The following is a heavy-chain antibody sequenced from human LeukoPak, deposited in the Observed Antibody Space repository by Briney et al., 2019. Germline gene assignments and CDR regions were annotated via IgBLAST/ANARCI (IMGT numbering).Heavy chain of an antibody. V-gene: IGHV3-53*01. CDR3: ASVGYDILTGYPSWFDP. CDR2: VYGDGTT. Sequence: PGGSLRISCAVSGFTVTSNYMSWVRQAPGKGLEWVSVVYGDGTTYYADSVKGRFAISRDNSKNTLYLQMNSLRAEDTAVYYCASVGYDILTGYPSWFDPWGQGTLVTVSS. J-gene: IGHJ5*02. D-gene: IGHD3-9*01. CDR1: GFTVTSNY.